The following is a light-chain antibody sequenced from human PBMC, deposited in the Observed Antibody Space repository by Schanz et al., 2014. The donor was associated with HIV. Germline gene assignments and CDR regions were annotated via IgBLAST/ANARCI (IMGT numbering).Light chain of an antibody. V-gene: IGLV2-14*03. CDR2: DVS. Sequence: QSVLTQPASVSGSPGQSITISCTGTNSDIGDYNYVSWYQQHPGKAPKLMIYDVSHRPLGVSNRFSGSKSGNTASLTISGLRAEDEADYYCSSYTNINSWVFGGGTKLT. CDR3: SSYTNINSWV. CDR1: NSDIGDYNY. J-gene: IGLJ3*02.